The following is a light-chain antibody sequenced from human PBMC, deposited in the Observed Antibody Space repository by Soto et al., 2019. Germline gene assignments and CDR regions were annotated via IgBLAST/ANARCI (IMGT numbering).Light chain of an antibody. CDR2: KTS. CDR3: HQYYSYPFT. CDR1: QSFSNF. V-gene: IGKV1-5*03. J-gene: IGKJ2*01. Sequence: DIQMTQSPSTLSASVGDSVTITCRASQSFSNFLAWFQQKPGKAPKLLIFKTSSSQSGVPSRFSGSGSGTEFTLTISSLQPGDFATYYCHQYYSYPFTFGQGTKVDIK.